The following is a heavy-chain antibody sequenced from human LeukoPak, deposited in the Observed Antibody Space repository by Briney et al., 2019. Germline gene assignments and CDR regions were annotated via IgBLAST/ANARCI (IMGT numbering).Heavy chain of an antibody. CDR1: GISFTTYA. CDR3: AKDFRGYSYVDYFDY. J-gene: IGHJ4*02. CDR2: ISGSGGST. D-gene: IGHD5-18*01. Sequence: PGGSLRLSCAASGISFTTYAMSWGRQAPGKGLEWASAISGSGGSTYYADSVKGRFTISRDNSKNTLYLQMNSLRAEDTAVYYCAKDFRGYSYVDYFDYWGQGTLVTVSS. V-gene: IGHV3-23*01.